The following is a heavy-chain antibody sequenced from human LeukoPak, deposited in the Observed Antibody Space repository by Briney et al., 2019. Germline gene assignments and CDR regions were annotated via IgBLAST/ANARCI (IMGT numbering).Heavy chain of an antibody. D-gene: IGHD3-22*01. V-gene: IGHV1-46*01. J-gene: IGHJ3*02. CDR2: INPSGGST. CDR3: ATSALNFDSSGYYESWAFDI. CDR1: GYTFTSYY. Sequence: ASVKVSFKASGYTFTSYYMHWVRQAPGQGLEWMGIINPSGGSTSYAQKFQGRVTMTRDTSTSTVYMELSSLRSEDTAVYYCATSALNFDSSGYYESWAFDIWGRGTMATVSS.